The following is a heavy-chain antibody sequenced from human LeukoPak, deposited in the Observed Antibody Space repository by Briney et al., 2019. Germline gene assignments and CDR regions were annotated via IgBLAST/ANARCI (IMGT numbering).Heavy chain of an antibody. CDR3: ARSEDYYGSGSYYNSAYWFDP. CDR2: ISAYNGNT. J-gene: IGHJ5*02. Sequence: ASVKVSCKASGYTFTSYGISWVRQAPGQGLEWMGWISAYNGNTNYAQKLQGRVTMTTDISTSTAYMELRSLRSDDTAVYYCARSEDYYGSGSYYNSAYWFDPWGQGTLVTASS. D-gene: IGHD3-10*01. V-gene: IGHV1-18*01. CDR1: GYTFTSYG.